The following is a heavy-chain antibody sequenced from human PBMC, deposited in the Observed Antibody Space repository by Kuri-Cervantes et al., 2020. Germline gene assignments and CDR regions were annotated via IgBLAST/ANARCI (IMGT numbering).Heavy chain of an antibody. CDR3: AKDRGGSYGTDYYYYGMDV. CDR2: INHSGST. D-gene: IGHD5-18*01. Sequence: SETLSLTCAVYGGSFSGYYWRWIRQPPGKGLEWIGEINHSGSTNYNPSLKSRVTISVDTSKNQFSLKLSSVTAADTAVYYCAKDRGGSYGTDYYYYGMDVWGQGTTVTVSS. J-gene: IGHJ6*02. V-gene: IGHV4-34*01. CDR1: GGSFSGYY.